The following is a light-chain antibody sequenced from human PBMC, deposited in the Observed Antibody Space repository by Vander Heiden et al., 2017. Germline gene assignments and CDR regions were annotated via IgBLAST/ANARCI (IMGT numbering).Light chain of an antibody. CDR3: EQTNSFPHT. Sequence: DIQMTQSSSSAFASDGDRASTTCRASQGINNWLVWYQQKPGKAPKLLIYAASNLYSGVPPRFSGSGSGTDFTLTISSLQPEDFATYYCEQTNSFPHTFGQGTKVEIK. V-gene: IGKV1-12*01. CDR1: QGINNW. CDR2: AAS. J-gene: IGKJ2*01.